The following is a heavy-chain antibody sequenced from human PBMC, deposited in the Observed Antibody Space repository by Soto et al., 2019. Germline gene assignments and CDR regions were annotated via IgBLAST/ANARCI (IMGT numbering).Heavy chain of an antibody. V-gene: IGHV3-21*04. CDR3: ARVPFRPPYYYGMHV. CDR1: GFTFRSYS. Sequence: GSLRLSGVASGFTFRSYSMNWVRQAPGKGLERVSSISSSSSYIYYADSVKGRFTISRENAKHSLYLQMNSLRAEDTAVSYCARVPFRPPYYYGMHVSGPGTTLAVYS. J-gene: IGHJ6*02. CDR2: ISSSSSYI.